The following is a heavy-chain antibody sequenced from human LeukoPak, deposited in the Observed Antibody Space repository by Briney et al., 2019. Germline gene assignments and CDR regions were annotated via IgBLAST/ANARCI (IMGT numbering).Heavy chain of an antibody. Sequence: ASVKVSCKASGGTFSSYAISWVRQAPGQGLEWMGGIIPIFGTANYAQKFQGRVTITADESTSTAYMELSSLRSEDTAVYYCARSVGDGYNMDYWGQGTLVTVSS. CDR1: GGTFSSYA. CDR2: IIPIFGTA. J-gene: IGHJ4*02. V-gene: IGHV1-69*13. D-gene: IGHD5-24*01. CDR3: ARSVGDGYNMDY.